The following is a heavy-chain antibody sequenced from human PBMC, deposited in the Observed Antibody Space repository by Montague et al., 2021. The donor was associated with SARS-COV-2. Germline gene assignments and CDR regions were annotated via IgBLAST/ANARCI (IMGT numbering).Heavy chain of an antibody. CDR1: GGSFSGHY. D-gene: IGHD3-10*01. CDR3: ARGARQGYGFRLGSFDS. Sequence: SETLSLTCAVYGGSFSGHYWNWIRQPPGKGLEWIGEINHRGSTNYNPSLKSRVTMSVDTSKNQFSLKLSSVTAADTAVYYCARGARQGYGFRLGSFDSWGQGTLVTVSS. CDR2: INHRGST. J-gene: IGHJ4*02. V-gene: IGHV4-34*01.